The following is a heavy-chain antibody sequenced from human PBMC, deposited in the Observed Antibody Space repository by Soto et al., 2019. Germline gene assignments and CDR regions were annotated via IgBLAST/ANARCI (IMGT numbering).Heavy chain of an antibody. D-gene: IGHD2-2*01. V-gene: IGHV1-18*01. CDR3: ARDGYCSSTSCDFLDHWFDP. CDR1: GYTFTSYG. Sequence: ASVKVSCKASGYTFTSYGISWVRQAPGQGLEWMGWISAYNGNTNYAQKLQGRVTMTTDTSTSTAYMELRSLRSDDTAVYYCARDGYCSSTSCDFLDHWFDPWGQGTLVTVPP. J-gene: IGHJ5*02. CDR2: ISAYNGNT.